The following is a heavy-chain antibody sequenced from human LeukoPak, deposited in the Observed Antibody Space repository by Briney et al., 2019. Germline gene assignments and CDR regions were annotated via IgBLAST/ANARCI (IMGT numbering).Heavy chain of an antibody. CDR2: LRSKAYGGTT. Sequence: GGSLRLSCTASGFIFGDYAMSWFRQAPGKGPEWVGFLRSKAYGGTTEYAASVKGRFTISRDDSKGIAYLQVNSLKTEDTAVYYCTRDTGDSSGWYYFDYWGQGTLVTVSS. CDR1: GFIFGDYA. CDR3: TRDTGDSSGWYYFDY. V-gene: IGHV3-49*03. D-gene: IGHD6-19*01. J-gene: IGHJ4*02.